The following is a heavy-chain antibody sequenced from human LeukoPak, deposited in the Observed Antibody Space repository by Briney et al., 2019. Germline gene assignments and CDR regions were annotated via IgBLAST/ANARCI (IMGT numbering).Heavy chain of an antibody. CDR3: ASLGSRYSESSGSSKGGDY. V-gene: IGHV3-74*01. Sequence: PGGSLRLSCAASGFTFSRYRMHWVRQAPGKGLVWVSQIETDGRSTTYADSVKGRFTISRDNAKNTLWLQVDSLRAEDTAVYYCASLGSRYSESSGSSKGGDYWGQGTLVTVSS. CDR2: IETDGRST. J-gene: IGHJ4*02. CDR1: GFTFSRYR. D-gene: IGHD3-22*01.